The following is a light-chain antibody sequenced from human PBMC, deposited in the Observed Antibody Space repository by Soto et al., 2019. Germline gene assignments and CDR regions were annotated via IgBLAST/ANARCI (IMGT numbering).Light chain of an antibody. CDR2: AAS. J-gene: IGKJ1*01. Sequence: AIQMTQSPSSLSASLGDRVTITCRASQGIRNELGWYQQRPGKAPKLLIYAASTLESGVPSRFSASGSGTDFTLTISSLRPEDLATYYCLQDYNYPRTFGQGTKVEIK. V-gene: IGKV1-6*01. CDR3: LQDYNYPRT. CDR1: QGIRNE.